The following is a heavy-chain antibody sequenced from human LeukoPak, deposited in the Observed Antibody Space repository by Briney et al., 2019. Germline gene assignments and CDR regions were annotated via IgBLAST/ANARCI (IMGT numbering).Heavy chain of an antibody. CDR1: GGSISSSSYY. D-gene: IGHD3-16*02. V-gene: IGHV4-39*01. J-gene: IGHJ4*02. CDR2: IYYSGIT. Sequence: PSETLSLTCTVSGGSISSSSYYWGWIRQPPGKRLEWTGSIYYSGITYYNPSLKSRVTISVDTSKNQFSLKLSSVTAADTAVYYCARRFLRLGELSPIDYWGQGTLVTVSS. CDR3: ARRFLRLGELSPIDY.